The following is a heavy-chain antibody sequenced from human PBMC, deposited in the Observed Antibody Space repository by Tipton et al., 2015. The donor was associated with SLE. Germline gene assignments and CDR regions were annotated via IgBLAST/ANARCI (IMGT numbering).Heavy chain of an antibody. Sequence: GSLRLSCSASGFTFSNHEMNWVRQAPGKGLEWVSYISDTGSLVSYADSVKGRFTISRDNAKNSLYLQLNSLRVEDSAVYHCAREDHSTYIYRGQGTVVTVYS. CDR3: AREDHSTYIY. CDR1: GFTFSNHE. CDR2: ISDTGSLV. J-gene: IGHJ4*02. V-gene: IGHV3-48*03. D-gene: IGHD4-11*01.